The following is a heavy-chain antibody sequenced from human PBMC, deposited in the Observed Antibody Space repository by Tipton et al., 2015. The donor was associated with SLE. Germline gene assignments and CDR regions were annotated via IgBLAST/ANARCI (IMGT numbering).Heavy chain of an antibody. V-gene: IGHV4-39*07. Sequence: TLSLTCTVSGGSISRSSYYWGWIRQPPGKGLEWIGNIYYRGSTYYHPSLKSRVTISVDTAKIQFSQKLSSVTAAATAVYYCAWARSWFGPWGQGTLVTLSS. J-gene: IGHJ5*02. CDR2: IYYRGST. CDR1: GGSISRSSYY. CDR3: AWARSWFGP.